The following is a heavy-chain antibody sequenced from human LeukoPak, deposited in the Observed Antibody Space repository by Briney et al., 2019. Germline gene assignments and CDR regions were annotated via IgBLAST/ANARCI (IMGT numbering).Heavy chain of an antibody. CDR1: GFTFSSYE. CDR3: AIHPAYCGGDCYPVVDY. Sequence: GGSLRLSCAASGFTFSSYEMNWVRQAPGKGLEWVSYISSGRTTTYYADSVKGRFTISRDNSKNTLYLQMNSLRAEDTAVYYCAIHPAYCGGDCYPVVDYWGQGTLVTVSS. V-gene: IGHV3-48*03. D-gene: IGHD2-21*01. J-gene: IGHJ4*02. CDR2: ISSGRTTT.